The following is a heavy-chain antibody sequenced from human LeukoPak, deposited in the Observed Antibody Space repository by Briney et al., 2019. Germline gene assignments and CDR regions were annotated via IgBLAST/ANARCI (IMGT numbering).Heavy chain of an antibody. V-gene: IGHV3-23*01. CDR1: GFTFSSYA. J-gene: IGHJ5*02. CDR3: AKARLRYFDWLLCS. D-gene: IGHD3-9*01. Sequence: RGSLRLSCAASGFTFSSYAMSWVRQAPGKGLEWVSAISGSGGSTYYADSVKGRFTISRDNSKNTLYLQMNSLRAEDTAVYYCAKARLRYFDWLLCSWGQGTLVTVSS. CDR2: ISGSGGST.